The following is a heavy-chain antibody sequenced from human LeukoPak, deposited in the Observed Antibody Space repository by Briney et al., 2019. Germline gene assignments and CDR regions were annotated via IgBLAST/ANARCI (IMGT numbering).Heavy chain of an antibody. D-gene: IGHD1/OR15-1a*01. CDR2: MSTDGSST. CDR1: GFTFSSYW. CDR3: AKDRGPWNS. Sequence: GGSLRLSCGASGFTFSSYWMHWVRQAPGKGLVWVSSMSTDGSSTTYAESVRGRFTISRDNAKNTLYLQMNSLRAEDTAVYYCAKDRGPWNSWGQGTLVTVSS. J-gene: IGHJ4*02. V-gene: IGHV3-74*03.